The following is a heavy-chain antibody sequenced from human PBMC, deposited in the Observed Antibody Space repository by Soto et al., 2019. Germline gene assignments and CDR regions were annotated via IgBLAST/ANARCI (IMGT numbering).Heavy chain of an antibody. D-gene: IGHD2-2*01. J-gene: IGHJ5*02. V-gene: IGHV4-4*07. CDR3: ASGVRSRGGFDT. CDR2: SDINGNN. Sequence: QVQLQESGPGLVKPSETLSLTCSVSGGSISSYYWSWIRQFANKRMEYIWRSDINGNNKYNPSLKIRVTMSMDTSTNQFSLNLSSVPAAATAIYYCASGVRSRGGFDTWGRGILVTVFS. CDR1: GGSISSYY.